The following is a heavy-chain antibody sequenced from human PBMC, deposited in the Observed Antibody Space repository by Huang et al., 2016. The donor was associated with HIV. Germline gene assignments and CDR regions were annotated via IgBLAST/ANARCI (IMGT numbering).Heavy chain of an antibody. CDR2: VNDSGAT. V-gene: IGHV4-34*02. Sequence: QMQLQQRGAGLLKPSETLSLTCGVSGGSFTGNYLTWFRQAPGKGLEGIGEVNDSGATNYNPSLNGRFTISLDKSNRELSLNLRTVTAADTAVYYWARQWTILEWLLGLDVWGQGTTVIVSS. J-gene: IGHJ6*02. CDR1: GGSFTGNY. D-gene: IGHD3-3*01. CDR3: ARQWTILEWLLGLDV.